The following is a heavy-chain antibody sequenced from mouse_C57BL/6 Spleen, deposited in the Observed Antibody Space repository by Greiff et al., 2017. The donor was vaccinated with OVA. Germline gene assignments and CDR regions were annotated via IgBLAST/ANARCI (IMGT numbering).Heavy chain of an antibody. V-gene: IGHV1-39*01. CDR3: ARGAETGALDY. CDR2: INPNHGAT. Sequence: VQLKESGPELVKPGASVKISCKASGYSFTDYNMNWVKQSNGKSLEWIGVINPNHGATSYNQKFKGKATLTVDHSSSTAYMKLNSLPSEDSAGYFWARGAETGALDYWGQGTPVTVSA. J-gene: IGHJ4*01. CDR1: GYSFTDYN. D-gene: IGHD3-3*01.